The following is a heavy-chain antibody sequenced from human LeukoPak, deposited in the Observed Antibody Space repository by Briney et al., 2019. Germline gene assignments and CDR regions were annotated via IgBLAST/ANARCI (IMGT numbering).Heavy chain of an antibody. J-gene: IGHJ5*02. Sequence: ASVKVSCKASGYTFTSYAMNWVRQAPGQGLEWMGWINTNTGNPTYAQGFTGRFVFSLNTSVSTAYLQISSLKAEDTAVYYCARTSSSWYGVKWFDPWGQGTLVTVSS. CDR3: ARTSSSWYGVKWFDP. D-gene: IGHD6-13*01. CDR1: GYTFTSYA. CDR2: INTNTGNP. V-gene: IGHV7-4-1*02.